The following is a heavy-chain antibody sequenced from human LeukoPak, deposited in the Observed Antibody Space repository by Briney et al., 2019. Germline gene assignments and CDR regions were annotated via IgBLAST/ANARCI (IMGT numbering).Heavy chain of an antibody. CDR3: ARSLSRGYSGFRVSPFDY. Sequence: SETLSLTCAVSGYSISSGYYWGWIRQPPGKGLEWIGSMFHSGSTYYNPSLKSRVTISVDKSKNHFSLKLSSVTAAGTAVYYCARSLSRGYSGFRVSPFDYWGQGTLVTVSS. J-gene: IGHJ4*02. CDR1: GYSISSGYY. D-gene: IGHD5-12*01. V-gene: IGHV4-38-2*01. CDR2: MFHSGST.